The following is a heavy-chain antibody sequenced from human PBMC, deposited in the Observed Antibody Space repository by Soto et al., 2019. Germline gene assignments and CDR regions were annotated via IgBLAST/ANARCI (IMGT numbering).Heavy chain of an antibody. Sequence: SETLSLTCTVPGGSGNIGTYYWSWIRQPPGKGLEWIGFIHYSGSTNYNPSLKGRVTMSVDTSKNQFSLKLTSVNTADTAIYYCTRGGDPYKPGHWGQGTLVTVSS. CDR3: TRGGDPYKPGH. V-gene: IGHV4-61*01. J-gene: IGHJ4*02. CDR2: IHYSGST. CDR1: GGSGNIGTYY. D-gene: IGHD2-21*01.